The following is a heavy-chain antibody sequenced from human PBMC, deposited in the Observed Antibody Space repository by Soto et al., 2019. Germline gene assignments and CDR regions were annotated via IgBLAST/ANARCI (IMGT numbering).Heavy chain of an antibody. Sequence: SETLSLTCTVPGGSISSSSYYWGWIRQPPGKGLEWIGSIYYSGSTYYNPSLKSRVTISVDTSKNQFSLKLSSVTAADTAVYYCARNGDCSGGSCYSGPNWFDPWGQGTLVTVSS. V-gene: IGHV4-39*01. CDR3: ARNGDCSGGSCYSGPNWFDP. CDR1: GGSISSSSYY. CDR2: IYYSGST. D-gene: IGHD2-15*01. J-gene: IGHJ5*02.